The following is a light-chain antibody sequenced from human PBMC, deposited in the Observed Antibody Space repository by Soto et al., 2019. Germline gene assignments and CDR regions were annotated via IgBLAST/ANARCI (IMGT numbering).Light chain of an antibody. J-gene: IGKJ5*01. CDR2: GAS. V-gene: IGKV3-15*01. Sequence: ERVMTQSPATLSVSPGERATLSCRASQSVSSNLAWYQQKPGQAPRLFIYGASTRATAIPLRFSGSGSGTEFTLTISSLQSEDFAVYYCQQYDNWPITFGQGTRLEI. CDR1: QSVSSN. CDR3: QQYDNWPIT.